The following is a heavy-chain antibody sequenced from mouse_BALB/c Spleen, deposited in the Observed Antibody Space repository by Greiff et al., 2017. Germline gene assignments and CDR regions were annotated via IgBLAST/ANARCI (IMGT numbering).Heavy chain of an antibody. Sequence: EVKLMESGGGLVQPGGSRKLSCAASGFTFSDYGMAWVRQAPGKGLEWVAFISNLAYSIYYADTVTGRFTISRENAKNTLYLEMSSLRSEDTAMYYCARGGERAFDYWGQGTTLTVSS. CDR2: ISNLAYSI. J-gene: IGHJ2*01. V-gene: IGHV5-15*02. CDR3: ARGGERAFDY. D-gene: IGHD3-3*01. CDR1: GFTFSDYG.